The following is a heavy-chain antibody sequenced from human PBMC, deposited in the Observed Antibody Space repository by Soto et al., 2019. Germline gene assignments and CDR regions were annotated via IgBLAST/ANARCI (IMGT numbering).Heavy chain of an antibody. CDR3: AKDKGNRYFDY. CDR2: ISYDGSER. J-gene: IGHJ4*02. Sequence: GGSLILSCAASGFTFSRSGMHWVRQAPGKGLEWVAVISYDGSERHYPDSVKGRFTISRDDSKNTVYLQMNILRTDDTAVYYCAKDKGNRYFDYWGQGTLVTVSS. V-gene: IGHV3-30*18. CDR1: GFTFSRSG.